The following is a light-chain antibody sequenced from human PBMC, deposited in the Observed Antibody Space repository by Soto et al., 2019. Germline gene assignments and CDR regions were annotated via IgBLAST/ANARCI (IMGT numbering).Light chain of an antibody. Sequence: QTVVTQEASFSVSPGGTVTLTCGLISSSVSSANNPNWYQQTPGQAPRTLIYGTSTRSSGVPDRFSGSMLGNKAALPITGAQADDESDYYCALLMGNGISVFGTGTKVTVL. CDR1: SSSVSSANN. CDR3: ALLMGNGISV. V-gene: IGLV8-61*01. J-gene: IGLJ1*01. CDR2: GTS.